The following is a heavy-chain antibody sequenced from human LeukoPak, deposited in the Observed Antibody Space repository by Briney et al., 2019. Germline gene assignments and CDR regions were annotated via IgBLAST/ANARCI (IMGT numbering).Heavy chain of an antibody. D-gene: IGHD4-17*01. CDR1: GGSISSSNW. CDR2: IYHSGST. V-gene: IGHV4-4*02. J-gene: IGHJ4*02. CDR3: VRDRYGDYPFDY. Sequence: SGALSLTCAVSGGSISSSNWWSWVRQPPGKGLEWIGEIYHSGSTNYNPSLKSRVTISVDKSKNQFSLKLSSVTAADTAVYYCVRDRYGDYPFDYWGQGTLVTVSS.